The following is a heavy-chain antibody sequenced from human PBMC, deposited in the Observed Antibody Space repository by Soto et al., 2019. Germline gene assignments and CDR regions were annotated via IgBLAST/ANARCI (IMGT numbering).Heavy chain of an antibody. CDR2: IYYSGST. CDR1: GGSISSSSYY. CDR3: ARREAAAASLDY. V-gene: IGHV4-39*01. Sequence: SETLSLTCTLSGGSISSSSYYWGLLRQPPGKGLEWIGSIYYSGSTYYNPSLKSRVTISVDTSKNPFSLQLNSVTAADTAVYYCARREAAAASLDYSGQGALVTVSS. D-gene: IGHD6-13*01. J-gene: IGHJ4*02.